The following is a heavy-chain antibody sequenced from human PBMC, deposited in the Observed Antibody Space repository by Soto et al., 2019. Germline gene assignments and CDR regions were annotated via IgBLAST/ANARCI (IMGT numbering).Heavy chain of an antibody. J-gene: IGHJ5*02. CDR1: GDSVSSNSAA. CDR2: TYYRSKWYN. V-gene: IGHV6-1*01. CDR3: ARNLELQWLATNNWFDP. Sequence: SQTLSLTCAISGDSVSSNSAAWNWIRQSPSRGLEWLGRTYYRSKWYNDYAVSVKSRITINPDTSKNQFSLQLNSVTPEDTAVYYCARNLELQWLATNNWFDPWGQGTLVTVSS. D-gene: IGHD6-19*01.